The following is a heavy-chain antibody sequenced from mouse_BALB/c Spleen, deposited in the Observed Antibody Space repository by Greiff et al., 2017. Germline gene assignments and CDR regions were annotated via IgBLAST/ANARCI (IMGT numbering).Heavy chain of an antibody. V-gene: IGHV14-3*02. CDR2: IDPANGNT. J-gene: IGHJ2*01. CDR1: GFNIKDTY. CDR3: ARSRYYYGSSYDY. Sequence: VQLQQSGAELVKPGASVKLSCTASGFNIKDTYMHWVKQRPEQGLEWIGRIDPANGNTKYDPKFQGKATITADTSSNTAYLQLSSLTSEDTAVYYCARSRYYYGSSYDYWGQGTTLTVSS. D-gene: IGHD1-1*01.